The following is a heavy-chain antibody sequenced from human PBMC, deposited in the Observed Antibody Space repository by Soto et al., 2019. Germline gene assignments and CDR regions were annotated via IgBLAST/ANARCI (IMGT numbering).Heavy chain of an antibody. J-gene: IGHJ4*02. Sequence: SETLSLTCAVSGGSITSSKHYWGWIRQPPGKGLEWIGSIYYSGRTYYSPSLKSRVTISVDTSKNQFSLKLSSVTAADTAVYYCALEEDGEQLDYWGQRTPVTVSS. CDR1: GGSITSSKHY. V-gene: IGHV4-39*01. CDR2: IYYSGRT. CDR3: ALEEDGEQLDY. D-gene: IGHD3-10*01.